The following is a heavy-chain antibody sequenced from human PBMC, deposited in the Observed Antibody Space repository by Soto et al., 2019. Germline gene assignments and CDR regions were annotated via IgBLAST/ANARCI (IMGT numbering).Heavy chain of an antibody. J-gene: IGHJ5*02. Sequence: GGPLSLWYAAPEFTFINYGRNGFRQDPGKGLEWVATISGSGGRTYYADYVKGLFTISRDNSKNTLYLQMNSLRAEYTAVYYCAKSEWELLNWFDPRGQGTLVTVSS. CDR1: EFTFINYG. CDR2: ISGSGGRT. V-gene: IGHV3-23*01. D-gene: IGHD1-26*01. CDR3: AKSEWELLNWFDP.